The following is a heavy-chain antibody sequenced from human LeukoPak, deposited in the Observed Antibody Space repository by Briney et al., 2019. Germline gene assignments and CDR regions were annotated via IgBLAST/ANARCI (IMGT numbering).Heavy chain of an antibody. CDR3: AKYYRSYYDSSGYYTPFDY. CDR2: ISGSGGST. J-gene: IGHJ4*02. CDR1: GFTFSSYA. D-gene: IGHD3-22*01. Sequence: GGSLRLSCAASGFTFSSYAMSWVRQAPGKGLEWVSAISGSGGSTYYADSVKGRFTISRDNSKNTLYLQMNSLRAEDTAVYYCAKYYRSYYDSSGYYTPFDYWGQGTLVTVSS. V-gene: IGHV3-23*01.